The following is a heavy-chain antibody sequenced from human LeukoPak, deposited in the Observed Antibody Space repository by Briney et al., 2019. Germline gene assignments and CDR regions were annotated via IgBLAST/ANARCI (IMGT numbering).Heavy chain of an antibody. V-gene: IGHV3-23*01. CDR1: GLTLSSNG. D-gene: IGHD6-6*01. J-gene: IGHJ3*02. CDR3: PAQYSSSFGRPFVI. CDR2: ISGSGGST. Sequence: PGGSLRLSCAASGLTLSSNGMGWVRQAPGKGLEWVSGISGSGGSTYYADSVKGRFTISRDNSKNTLYLQMNRLRAEDTTVHYCPAQYSSSFGRPFVIWGDRTMVTVSS.